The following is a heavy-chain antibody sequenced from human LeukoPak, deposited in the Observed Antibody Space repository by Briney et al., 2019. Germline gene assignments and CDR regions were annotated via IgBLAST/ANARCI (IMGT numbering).Heavy chain of an antibody. D-gene: IGHD6-13*01. CDR2: SSSSGSPI. J-gene: IGHJ4*02. CDR1: RFTFSSYS. Sequence: PGGSLRLSCAASRFTFSSYSMNWVRQAPGKGLEWVSYSSSSGSPIYYADSVKGRFTISRDNAKNSLYLQMTSLRDEDTAVYYCARGRYSDSWYDYFDYWGQGALVTVSS. CDR3: ARGRYSDSWYDYFDY. V-gene: IGHV3-48*02.